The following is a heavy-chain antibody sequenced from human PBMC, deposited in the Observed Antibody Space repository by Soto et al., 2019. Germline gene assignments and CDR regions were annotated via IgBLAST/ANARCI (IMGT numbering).Heavy chain of an antibody. J-gene: IGHJ6*02. CDR2: ISSSSSYT. CDR1: GFTFSDYY. Sequence: QVQLVESGGGLVKPGGSLRLSCAASGFTFSDYYMSWIRQAPGKGLEWVSYISSSSSYTNYADSVKGRFTISRDNAKNSLYLQMNSLRAEDTAVYYCAGGMAAGTGGYYYNYGMDVWGQGTTVTVSS. D-gene: IGHD6-13*01. V-gene: IGHV3-11*05. CDR3: AGGMAAGTGGYYYNYGMDV.